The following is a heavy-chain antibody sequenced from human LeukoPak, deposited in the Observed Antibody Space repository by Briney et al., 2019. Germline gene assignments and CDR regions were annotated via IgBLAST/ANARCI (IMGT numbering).Heavy chain of an antibody. CDR2: IIPIFGTA. V-gene: IGHV1-69*13. CDR1: GGTFSSYA. D-gene: IGHD3-22*01. Sequence: SVKVSCKASGGTFSSYAISWVRQAPGQGLEWMGGIIPIFGTANYAQKFQGRVTITADESTSTAYMELSSLRAEDTAVYYCARESQIYYDSSGDPDYFDYWGQGTLVTVSS. J-gene: IGHJ4*02. CDR3: ARESQIYYDSSGDPDYFDY.